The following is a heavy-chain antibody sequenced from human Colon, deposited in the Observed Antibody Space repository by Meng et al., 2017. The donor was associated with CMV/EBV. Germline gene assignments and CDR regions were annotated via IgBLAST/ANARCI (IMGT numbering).Heavy chain of an antibody. Sequence: GSLRLSCAASGFRFSSYAMHWVRQAPGKGLEWVAAISFHEKNEYYADSVKGRFTISRDNSKNTLYLQMSNLSPEDTAVYYCASWSSSWTDSFDYWGQGTLVTVSS. D-gene: IGHD6-13*01. J-gene: IGHJ4*02. CDR2: ISFHEKNE. V-gene: IGHV3-30*04. CDR3: ASWSSSWTDSFDY. CDR1: GFRFSSYA.